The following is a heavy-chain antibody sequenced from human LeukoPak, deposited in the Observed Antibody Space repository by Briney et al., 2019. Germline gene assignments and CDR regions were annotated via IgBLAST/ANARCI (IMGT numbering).Heavy chain of an antibody. Sequence: GGSLRLSCAASGFTFSSYAMSWVRQAPGKGLEWVSAISGSGGSTYYADSVKGRFAISRDNSKNTLYLQMNSLRAEDTAVYYCAKGPMVRGLYNWFDPWGRGTLVTVSS. CDR3: AKGPMVRGLYNWFDP. CDR2: ISGSGGST. D-gene: IGHD3-10*01. CDR1: GFTFSSYA. V-gene: IGHV3-23*01. J-gene: IGHJ5*02.